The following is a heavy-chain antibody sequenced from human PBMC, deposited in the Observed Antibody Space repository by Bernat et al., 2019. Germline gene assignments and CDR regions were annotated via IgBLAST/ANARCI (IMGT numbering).Heavy chain of an antibody. CDR3: TRHEATRDY. Sequence: EVQLVESGGGLVKPGGSLRLSCAASGFSFSNAWMSWVRQAPGKGLEWVGRIRSKANSYATAYAASVKGRFTISRDDSKNTAYLQMNSLKTEDTAVYYCTRHEATRDYWGQGTLVTVSS. V-gene: IGHV3-73*01. CDR1: GFSFSNAW. J-gene: IGHJ4*02. CDR2: IRSKANSYAT.